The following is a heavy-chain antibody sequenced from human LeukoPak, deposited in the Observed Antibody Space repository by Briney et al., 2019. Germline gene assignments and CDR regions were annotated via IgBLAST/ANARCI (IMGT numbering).Heavy chain of an antibody. CDR1: GGTFSSYA. D-gene: IGHD3-22*01. V-gene: IGHV1-69*04. Sequence: GASVKVSCKASGGTFSSYAISWVRQAPGQGLEWMGRIIPILGIANYAQKFQGRVTITADKSTSTAYMELSSLRSEDTAVYYCARVGIVVVSIPDYWGQGTLVTVSS. CDR2: IIPILGIA. CDR3: ARVGIVVVSIPDY. J-gene: IGHJ4*02.